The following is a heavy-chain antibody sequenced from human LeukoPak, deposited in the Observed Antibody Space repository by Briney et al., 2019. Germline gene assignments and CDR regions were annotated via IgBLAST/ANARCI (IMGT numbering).Heavy chain of an antibody. J-gene: IGHJ4*02. CDR1: GGSFSSGSYY. CDR2: IYYSGST. CDR3: ARHGTYSEMAVVIDY. D-gene: IGHD5-24*01. Sequence: SETLSLTCTVSGGSFSSGSYYWSWLRQPPGKGLEWIGYIYYSGSTNYNPSLKSRVTISVDTSKNQFSLKLSSVTAADTAMYYCARHGTYSEMAVVIDYWGQGTLVTVSS. V-gene: IGHV4-61*01.